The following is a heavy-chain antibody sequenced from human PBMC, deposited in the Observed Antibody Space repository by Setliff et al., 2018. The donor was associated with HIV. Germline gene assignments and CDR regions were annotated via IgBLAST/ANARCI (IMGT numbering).Heavy chain of an antibody. Sequence: SETLSLTCTSSGDSISGYYWSWIRQPAGKGLEWFGRMRTSGNTNYNPSLKSRVTMSVDTSKNQFSLRLSSVTAADTAVYYCARDQKGYSYGYFDSWGQGTLVTVSS. V-gene: IGHV4-4*07. D-gene: IGHD5-18*01. J-gene: IGHJ4*02. CDR1: GDSISGYY. CDR2: MRTSGNT. CDR3: ARDQKGYSYGYFDS.